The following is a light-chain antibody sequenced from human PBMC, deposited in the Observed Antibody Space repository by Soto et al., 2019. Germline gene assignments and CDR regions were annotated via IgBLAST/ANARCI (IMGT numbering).Light chain of an antibody. CDR2: GAS. CDR3: QQYGSSPGFT. J-gene: IGKJ3*01. Sequence: EIVLTQSPGTLSLSPGERATLSCRASQSVSSSYLAWYQQKPGQAPGLLIYGASSRPTGIPDRFSGSGSGTAFPLTISRLEPEDFAVYYCQQYGSSPGFTFGPGTKVDIK. CDR1: QSVSSSY. V-gene: IGKV3-20*01.